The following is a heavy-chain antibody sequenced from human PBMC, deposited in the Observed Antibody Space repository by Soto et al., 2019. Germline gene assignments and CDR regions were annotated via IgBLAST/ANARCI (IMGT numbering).Heavy chain of an antibody. J-gene: IGHJ6*02. Sequence: LTGGSLRLSCVASGFTFSDYAMAWVRQSPGKGLEWVSSISGSGGSTYYADSVKGRFTISRDNSKNTVFLQMNSLRAEDTAVYYCAKDHGMDVWGQGATVTVSS. CDR1: GFTFSDYA. V-gene: IGHV3-23*01. CDR3: AKDHGMDV. CDR2: ISGSGGST.